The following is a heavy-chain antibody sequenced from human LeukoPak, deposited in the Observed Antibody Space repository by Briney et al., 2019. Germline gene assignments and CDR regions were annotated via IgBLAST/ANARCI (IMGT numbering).Heavy chain of an antibody. CDR1: GFTFSSYS. D-gene: IGHD6-13*01. J-gene: IGHJ4*02. V-gene: IGHV3-21*01. CDR3: AKFIAAPFYFDY. CDR2: ISSSSSYI. Sequence: PGGSLRLSCAASGFTFSSYSMNWVRQAPGKGLEWVSSISSSSSYIYYADSVKGRFTISRDNAKNSLYLQMNSLRAEDTAVYYFAKFIAAPFYFDYWGEGTLVTVS.